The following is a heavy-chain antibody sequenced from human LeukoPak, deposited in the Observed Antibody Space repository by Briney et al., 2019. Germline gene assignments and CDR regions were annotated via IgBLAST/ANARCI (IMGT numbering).Heavy chain of an antibody. Sequence: SETLSLTCTVSGGSISSYYWSWIRQPPGKGLEWIGYIYYSGSTNYNPSLKSRVTISVDTSKNQLSLKLSSVTAADTAVYYCARHNYDFWSGYYNPTLYYYYGMDVWGQGTTVTVSS. CDR1: GGSISSYY. V-gene: IGHV4-59*08. D-gene: IGHD3-3*01. CDR3: ARHNYDFWSGYYNPTLYYYYGMDV. J-gene: IGHJ6*02. CDR2: IYYSGST.